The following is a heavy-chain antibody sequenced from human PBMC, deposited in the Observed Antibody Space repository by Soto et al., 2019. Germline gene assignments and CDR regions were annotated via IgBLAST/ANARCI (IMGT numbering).Heavy chain of an antibody. V-gene: IGHV3-11*01. J-gene: IGHJ4*01. Sequence: GGSLRLSCAASGFTFSDFYMNWIRQAPGQGLEWLSFINPRGETRYIADSIRGRFTFPRDNARRSLFLQMDRLRADDTAVYYCARSGTPLIEILDYWGHGTLVTVSS. D-gene: IGHD1-7*01. CDR1: GFTFSDFY. CDR3: ARSGTPLIEILDY. CDR2: INPRGETR.